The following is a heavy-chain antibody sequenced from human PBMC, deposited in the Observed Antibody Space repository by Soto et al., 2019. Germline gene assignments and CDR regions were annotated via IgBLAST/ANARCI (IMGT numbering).Heavy chain of an antibody. CDR1: GDSVTSGSYY. D-gene: IGHD7-27*01. V-gene: IGHV4-61*03. Sequence: SETLSLTCIVSGDSVTSGSYYWTWLRQPPGKGLEWIGYISYTGRTKYNPSLQSRVTISVDTSKNDFSLNLSSVTAADTAVYFCAREWGLLPYYVMNVWGHGTAVTVSS. J-gene: IGHJ6*02. CDR3: AREWGLLPYYVMNV. CDR2: ISYTGRT.